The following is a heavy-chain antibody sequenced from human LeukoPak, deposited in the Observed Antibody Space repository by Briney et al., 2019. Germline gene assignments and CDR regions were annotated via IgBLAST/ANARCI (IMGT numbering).Heavy chain of an antibody. J-gene: IGHJ6*03. CDR3: AKEMRNFGTYYYYMDV. V-gene: IGHV3-53*01. CDR2: IYGGGGT. D-gene: IGHD3-10*01. Sequence: GGSLRLSCAAYGFTVSSNAMSWVRQAPGKGLEWVSVIYGGGGTFYADSVRGRFTISRDNSKNTLYLQMNSLRADDTAVYYCAKEMRNFGTYYYYMDVWGKGTTVTISS. CDR1: GFTVSSNA.